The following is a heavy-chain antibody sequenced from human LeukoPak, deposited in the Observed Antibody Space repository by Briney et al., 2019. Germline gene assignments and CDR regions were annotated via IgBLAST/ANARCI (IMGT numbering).Heavy chain of an antibody. V-gene: IGHV3-48*03. J-gene: IGHJ6*04. CDR1: GFTFSSYE. CDR3: AREGYSSSWYPKYGMDV. CDR2: ISSSGSTI. D-gene: IGHD6-13*01. Sequence: PGGSLRLSCAASGFTFSSYEVNWVRQAPGKGLEWVSYISSSGSTIYYADSVKGRFTISRDNAKNSLYLQMNSLRAEDTAVYYCAREGYSSSWYPKYGMDVWGKGTTVTVSS.